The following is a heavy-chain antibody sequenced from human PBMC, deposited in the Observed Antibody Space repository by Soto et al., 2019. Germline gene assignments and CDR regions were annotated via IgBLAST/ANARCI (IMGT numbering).Heavy chain of an antibody. V-gene: IGHV1-69*12. CDR3: AITVTTDWDYYYYGMDV. D-gene: IGHD4-17*01. Sequence: QVQLVQSGAEGKKPGSSVKVSCKASGGTFSSYAISWVRQAPGQGLEWMGGIIPIFGTANYAQKFQGRVTITADESTSTAYMELSSLRSEDTAVYYCAITVTTDWDYYYYGMDVWGQGTTVTVSS. CDR1: GGTFSSYA. J-gene: IGHJ6*02. CDR2: IIPIFGTA.